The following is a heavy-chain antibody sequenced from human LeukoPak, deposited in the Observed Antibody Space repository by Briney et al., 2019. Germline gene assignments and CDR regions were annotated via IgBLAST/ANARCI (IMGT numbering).Heavy chain of an antibody. J-gene: IGHJ4*02. CDR3: AKDERSGYYVY. Sequence: GGSLSLSCAASGFTFSGYWMSWVRQAPGRGLEWVANIKEDGSVKQHADSVRGRFTISRGNAKSSLYLQMSSLKAEDSAVYYCAKDERSGYYVYWGQGTLVTVSS. D-gene: IGHD3-22*01. CDR1: GFTFSGYW. V-gene: IGHV3-7*01. CDR2: IKEDGSVK.